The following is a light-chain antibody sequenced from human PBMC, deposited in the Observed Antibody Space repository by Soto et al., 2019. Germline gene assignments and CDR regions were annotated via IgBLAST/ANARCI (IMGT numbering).Light chain of an antibody. CDR2: RND. Sequence: QSVLTQPPSASGIPGQRVTISCSGSSSNIGSNYVYWYQQFPGSAPKLLIYRNDQRPSGVPDRFSGSKSGTSASLAISGPRSEDEADYYCAAWDDSLSAVVFGGGTKLTVL. V-gene: IGLV1-47*01. CDR3: AAWDDSLSAVV. J-gene: IGLJ2*01. CDR1: SSNIGSNY.